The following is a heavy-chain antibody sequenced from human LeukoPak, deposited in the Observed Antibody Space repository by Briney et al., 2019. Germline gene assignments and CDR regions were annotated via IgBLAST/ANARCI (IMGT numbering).Heavy chain of an antibody. J-gene: IGHJ4*02. Sequence: GGSLRLSCAASGFTFSNAWMNWVRQAPGKGLEWVAVISYDGSNKYYADSVKGRFTISRDNSKNTLYLQMNSLRAEDTAVYYCAKDRRVKQLVEKAHFDYWGQGTLVTVSS. CDR1: GFTFSNAW. V-gene: IGHV3-30*18. CDR3: AKDRRVKQLVEKAHFDY. D-gene: IGHD6-13*01. CDR2: ISYDGSNK.